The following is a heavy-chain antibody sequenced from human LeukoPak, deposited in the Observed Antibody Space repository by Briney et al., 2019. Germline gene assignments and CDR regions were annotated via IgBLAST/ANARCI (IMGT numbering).Heavy chain of an antibody. J-gene: IGHJ4*02. D-gene: IGHD1-26*01. Sequence: ASVKVSCKASGYTFTSNYIHWVRQAPGQGLEWMGMIYPRDGSTSYAQKFQGRVTVTRDTSTSTVHMELSGLRSEDTAVYYCARADYSGNYYSTYWGQGTLVTVSS. CDR3: ARADYSGNYYSTY. CDR2: IYPRDGST. CDR1: GYTFTSNY. V-gene: IGHV1-46*03.